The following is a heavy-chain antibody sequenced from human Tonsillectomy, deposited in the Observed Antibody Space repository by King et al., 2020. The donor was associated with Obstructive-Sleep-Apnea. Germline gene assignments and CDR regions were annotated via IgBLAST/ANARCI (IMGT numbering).Heavy chain of an antibody. V-gene: IGHV3-23*04. Sequence: VQLVESGGGLVQPGGSLRLSCAASGFTFSIYAMSWVRQAPGKGLEWVSAISGSGGSTYYADSVKGRFTISRDNSKNTLYLQMNSLRAEDTAVYYCAKDAYKPDYYVSSGYYSNGYWGQGTLVTVSS. J-gene: IGHJ4*02. CDR1: GFTFSIYA. CDR2: ISGSGGST. CDR3: AKDAYKPDYYVSSGYYSNGY. D-gene: IGHD3-22*01.